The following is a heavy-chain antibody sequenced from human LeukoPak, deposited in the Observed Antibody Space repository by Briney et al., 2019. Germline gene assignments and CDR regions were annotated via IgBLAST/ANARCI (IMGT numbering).Heavy chain of an antibody. J-gene: IGHJ4*02. CDR2: ISGSGGST. CDR3: AEDIAPMTTVTTPDY. V-gene: IGHV3-23*01. Sequence: PGGSLRLSCAASGFTFSSYAMSWVRQAPGKGLEWVSAISGSGGSTYYADSVKGRFTISRDNSKNTLYLQMNSLRAEDTAVYYCAEDIAPMTTVTTPDYWGQGTLVTVSS. D-gene: IGHD4-17*01. CDR1: GFTFSSYA.